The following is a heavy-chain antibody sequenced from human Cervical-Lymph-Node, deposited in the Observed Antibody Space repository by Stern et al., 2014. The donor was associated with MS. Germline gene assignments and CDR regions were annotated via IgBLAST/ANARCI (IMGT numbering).Heavy chain of an antibody. CDR3: TKAWDS. CDR1: RYTFTSDD. V-gene: IGHV1-8*01. CDR2: MNPDSGDT. Sequence: QVQLVQSGAEVRKPGASVKVPCKASRYTFTSDDINWVRQAPGQGLEWMGWMNPDSGDTGFAQKFQGRVTMTRDTSITTAFMELTNLRSDDTAVYYCTKAWDSWGPGTLIIVSS. J-gene: IGHJ5*01.